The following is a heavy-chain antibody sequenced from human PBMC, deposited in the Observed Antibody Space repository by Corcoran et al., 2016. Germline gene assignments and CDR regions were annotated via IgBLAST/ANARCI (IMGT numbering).Heavy chain of an antibody. J-gene: IGHJ5*02. CDR3: ARVVYDSSGYYRGWFDP. CDR2: MNPNSGNT. V-gene: IGHV1-8*01. D-gene: IGHD3-22*01. CDR1: GYTFTSYD. Sequence: QVQLVQSGAEVKKPGASVKVSCKASGYTFTSYDINWVRQATGQGLEWMGWMNPNSGNTGYAPKFQGRVTMTRNTSISTAYMELSSLRSEDTAVYYCARVVYDSSGYYRGWFDPWGQGTLVTVSS.